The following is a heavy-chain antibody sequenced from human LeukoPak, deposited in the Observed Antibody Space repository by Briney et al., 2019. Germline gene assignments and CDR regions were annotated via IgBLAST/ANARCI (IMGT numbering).Heavy chain of an antibody. CDR2: IHHSGKT. CDR1: GGSISNNFF. CDR3: AREITGTTFDY. Sequence: SETLSLTCTVSGGSISNNFFWSWIRQPPGKGLDWIGYIHHSGKTYFHPSHKSRVTISVDMSKNQFSLKLSPVTAADTAVYYCAREITGTTFDYWGQGTLVTVSS. V-gene: IGHV4-30-4*08. D-gene: IGHD1-20*01. J-gene: IGHJ4*02.